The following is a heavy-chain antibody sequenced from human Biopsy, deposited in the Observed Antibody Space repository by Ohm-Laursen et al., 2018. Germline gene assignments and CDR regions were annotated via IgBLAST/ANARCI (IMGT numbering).Heavy chain of an antibody. CDR2: ISYDGSKT. Sequence: RSLRLSCAASGFTFSNSGMHWVRQAPGKGLEWVAAISYDGSKTDYGDSVEGRLNISRDNSKNTLDLQMSSLRVEDTAVYFCAKDKGTFNFSYSGMDAWGQGPPVPVS. CDR3: AKDKGTFNFSYSGMDA. D-gene: IGHD2-21*01. CDR1: GFTFSNSG. V-gene: IGHV3-30*18. J-gene: IGHJ6*02.